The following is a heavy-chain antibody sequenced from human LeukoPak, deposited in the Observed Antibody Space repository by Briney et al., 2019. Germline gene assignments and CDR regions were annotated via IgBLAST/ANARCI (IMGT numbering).Heavy chain of an antibody. CDR3: ARLSSGWYVEWFDP. Sequence: SETLSLTCAVYGGSFSGYYWSWIRQPPGKGLEWIGEINHSGSTNYNPSLKSRVTISVDTSKNQFSLKLSSVTAADTAVYYCARLSSGWYVEWFDPWGQGTLVTVSS. J-gene: IGHJ5*02. CDR1: GGSFSGYY. D-gene: IGHD6-19*01. CDR2: INHSGST. V-gene: IGHV4-34*01.